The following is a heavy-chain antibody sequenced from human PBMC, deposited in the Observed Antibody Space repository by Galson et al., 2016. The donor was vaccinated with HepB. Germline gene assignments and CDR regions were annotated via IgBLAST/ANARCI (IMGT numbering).Heavy chain of an antibody. V-gene: IGHV3-48*02. D-gene: IGHD2-21*01. Sequence: SLRLSCAGSGFAFSNSGINWVRQAPGKGLQWISYISTTVRTIYYADSVVGRFTISRDNAKNSVYLQMNGLRDDDTAVYYCARGLVRSAFDLWGQGTLVTVSS. CDR1: GFAFSNSG. J-gene: IGHJ3*01. CDR3: ARGLVRSAFDL. CDR2: ISTTVRTI.